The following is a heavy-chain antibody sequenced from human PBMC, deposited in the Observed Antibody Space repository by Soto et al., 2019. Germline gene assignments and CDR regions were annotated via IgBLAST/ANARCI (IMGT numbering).Heavy chain of an antibody. Sequence: PSETLSLTCTVSGGSISSYYWSWIRQPPGKGLEWIGYIYYSGSTNYNPSLKSRVTISVDTSKNQFSLKLSSVTAADTAVYYCAKSGRYGSGSYYPRKSYYYYGMDVWGQGTTVTVSS. CDR3: AKSGRYGSGSYYPRKSYYYYGMDV. D-gene: IGHD3-10*01. J-gene: IGHJ6*02. V-gene: IGHV4-59*01. CDR1: GGSISSYY. CDR2: IYYSGST.